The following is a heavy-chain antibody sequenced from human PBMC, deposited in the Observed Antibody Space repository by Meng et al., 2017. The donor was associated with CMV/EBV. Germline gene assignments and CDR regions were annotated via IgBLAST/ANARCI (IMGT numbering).Heavy chain of an antibody. CDR3: ARGSGAGTTWSYFDY. CDR2: IIPIFGTA. D-gene: IGHD1-7*01. Sequence: QVQLVHSGAEVKKPWSAGMVSCKASGCTFSSYAISCVRQAPGQWPGWMGGIIPIFGTANYAQKFQGRVTITADESTSTAYMELSSLRSEDTAVYYCARGSGAGTTWSYFDYWGQGTLVTVSS. J-gene: IGHJ4*02. V-gene: IGHV1-69*12. CDR1: GCTFSSYA.